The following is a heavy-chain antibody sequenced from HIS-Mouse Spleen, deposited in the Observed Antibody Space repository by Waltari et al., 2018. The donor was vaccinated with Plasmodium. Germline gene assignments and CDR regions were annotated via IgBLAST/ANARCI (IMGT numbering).Heavy chain of an antibody. Sequence: QLQLQVSGPGLLKPSVTLSLTCTVSGGSISSRSYYWGWIRQPPGKGLEWIGSIDDSGITYYNPARKSRFTIEVDTSKHQVSRKRSSGTAADAAVYYCATRRSSSWSYWGQGTLVTVSS. CDR1: GGSISSRSYY. D-gene: IGHD6-13*01. CDR3: ATRRSSSWSY. CDR2: IDDSGIT. V-gene: IGHV4-39*07. J-gene: IGHJ4*02.